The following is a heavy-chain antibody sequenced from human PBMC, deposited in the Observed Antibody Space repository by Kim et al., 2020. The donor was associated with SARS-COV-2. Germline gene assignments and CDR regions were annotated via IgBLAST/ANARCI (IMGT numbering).Heavy chain of an antibody. CDR3: AKSGYGDSYYYYGMDV. J-gene: IGHJ6*02. D-gene: IGHD4-17*01. CDR1: GFTFSSYS. Sequence: GGSLRLSCAASGFTFSSYSMNWVRQAPGKGLDWVSSISSSSSYIYYADSVKGRFTISRDNAKNSLYLQMNSLRAEDTAVYYCAKSGYGDSYYYYGMDVWGQGTTVTVSS. CDR2: ISSSSSYI. V-gene: IGHV3-21*01.